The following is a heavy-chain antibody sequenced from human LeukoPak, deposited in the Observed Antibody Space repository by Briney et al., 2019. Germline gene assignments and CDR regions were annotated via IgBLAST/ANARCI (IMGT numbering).Heavy chain of an antibody. Sequence: SETLSLTCTVSGGSISSYYWSWIRQPAGKGLDYVGRIYSSGSTNYNPSLKSRVTMSVDTSKNQFSLKLNSVTAADTAVYYCASQDRVGTAKNYFDYWGQGTLVTVSS. V-gene: IGHV4-4*07. CDR2: IYSSGST. D-gene: IGHD1/OR15-1a*01. J-gene: IGHJ4*02. CDR3: ASQDRVGTAKNYFDY. CDR1: GGSISSYY.